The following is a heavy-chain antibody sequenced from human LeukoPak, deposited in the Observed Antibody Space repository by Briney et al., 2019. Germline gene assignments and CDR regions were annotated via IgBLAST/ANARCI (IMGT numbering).Heavy chain of an antibody. J-gene: IGHJ4*02. D-gene: IGHD3-22*01. CDR3: ARHGRPFLVYYYDNSGYSYYFDY. V-gene: IGHV1-18*01. CDR2: ISAYNGNT. Sequence: ASVKVSCKASGYTFTSYGISWVRQAPGQGLEWMGWISAYNGNTNYAQKLQGRVTMTTDTSTSTAYMQLRSLRSDDTAVYYCARHGRPFLVYYYDNSGYSYYFDYWGQGALVTVSS. CDR1: GYTFTSYG.